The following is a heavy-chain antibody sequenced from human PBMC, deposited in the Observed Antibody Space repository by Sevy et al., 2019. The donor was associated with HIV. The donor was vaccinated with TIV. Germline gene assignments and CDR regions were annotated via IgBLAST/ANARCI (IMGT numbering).Heavy chain of an antibody. CDR1: GFTFDDYA. D-gene: IGHD6-13*01. Sequence: GGYLRLSCAASGFTFDDYAMHWVRQPPGKGLEWVSGISWKSGSIGYADSVKGRFTISRDNAKNSLYLQMNSLRAEDTALYYCAKELYGGIAAAGTGEFDPWGQGTLVTVSS. CDR2: ISWKSGSI. J-gene: IGHJ5*02. CDR3: AKELYGGIAAAGTGEFDP. V-gene: IGHV3-9*01.